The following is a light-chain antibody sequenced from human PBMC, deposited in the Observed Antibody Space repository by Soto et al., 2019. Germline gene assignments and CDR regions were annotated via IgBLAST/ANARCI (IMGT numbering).Light chain of an antibody. V-gene: IGLV2-11*01. J-gene: IGLJ2*01. CDR1: SSDVGGYNY. Sequence: QSVLTQPRSVSGSPGQSVTISCTGTSSDVGGYNYVSWYQQHPGTAPKLMIYDVSKRPAGVPHRFSGSKSGTTASLTISGLEDEDDDYYYGCSYGGSNGVFGGGTKLTVL. CDR3: CSYGGSNGV. CDR2: DVS.